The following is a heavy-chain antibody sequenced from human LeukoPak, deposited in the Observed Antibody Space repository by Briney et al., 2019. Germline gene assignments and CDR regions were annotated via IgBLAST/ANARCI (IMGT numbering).Heavy chain of an antibody. CDR3: ARGPTYGQAFDY. CDR1: GFTLSSHT. CDR2: ISRSSSEI. J-gene: IGHJ4*02. D-gene: IGHD3-10*01. V-gene: IGHV3-48*01. Sequence: GGSLRLSCAASGFTLSSHTMNWVRQAPGKGLEWVSDISRSSSEIHYADSVTGRFTISRDNAKNSVYLQMDSLRAEDTAVYYCARGPTYGQAFDYWGQGTLVSVSS.